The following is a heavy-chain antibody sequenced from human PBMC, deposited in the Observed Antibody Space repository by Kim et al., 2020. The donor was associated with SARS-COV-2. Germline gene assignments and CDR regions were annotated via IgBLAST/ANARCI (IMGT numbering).Heavy chain of an antibody. Sequence: ASVKVSCKAPGYSFTSYGISWVRQAPGQGLEWMGWSNTYNHNTKYAQKFQDRVTLTTDTSTSTAYMELRSLRSDDTAVYYCVRVDYGSGKAFDIWGQGTMVTVSS. CDR3: VRVDYGSGKAFDI. J-gene: IGHJ3*02. CDR1: GYSFTSYG. CDR2: SNTYNHNT. D-gene: IGHD3-10*01. V-gene: IGHV1-18*01.